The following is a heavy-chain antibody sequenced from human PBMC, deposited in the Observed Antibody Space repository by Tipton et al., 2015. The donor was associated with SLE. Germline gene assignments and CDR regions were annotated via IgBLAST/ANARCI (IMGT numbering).Heavy chain of an antibody. D-gene: IGHD1-1*01. CDR3: ARAPGLERSYYCCYYRDV. Sequence: LSCAVFGGSFSGNYWIWIRQTPGKGLEWIGEINHRGGTNLNPSLESRVSVSKDTSKNQFSLKLTSVTAADTAVYYCARAPGLERSYYCCYYRDVWGKGTTVPVSS. CDR2: INHRGGT. CDR1: GGSFSGNY. V-gene: IGHV4-34*01. J-gene: IGHJ6*03.